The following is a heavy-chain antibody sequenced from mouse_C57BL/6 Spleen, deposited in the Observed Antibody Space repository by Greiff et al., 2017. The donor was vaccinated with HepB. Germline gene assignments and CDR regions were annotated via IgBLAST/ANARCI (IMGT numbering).Heavy chain of an antibody. CDR1: GYTFTSYW. CDR3: AIMDTVEDFDV. D-gene: IGHD1-1*01. CDR2: IHPSDSDT. Sequence: QVQLQQPGAELVKPGASVKVSCKASGYTFTSYWMHWVKQRPGQGLEWIGRIHPSDSDTNYNQKFKGKATLTVDKSSSTAYMQLSSLTSEDSAVYYCAIMDTVEDFDVWGTGTTVTVSS. V-gene: IGHV1-74*01. J-gene: IGHJ1*03.